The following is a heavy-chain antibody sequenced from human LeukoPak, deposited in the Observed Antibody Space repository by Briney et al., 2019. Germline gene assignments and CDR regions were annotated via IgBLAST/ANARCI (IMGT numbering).Heavy chain of an antibody. D-gene: IGHD2-2*01. J-gene: IGHJ6*04. Sequence: GASVKVSCKASGYTFTGYYMHRVRQAPGQGLEWMGWINPNSGGTNYAQKFQGWVAMTRDTSISTAYMELSRLRSDDTAVYYCARGGSSSTSCYSGSYYYYYYGMDVWGKGTTVTVSS. CDR1: GYTFTGYY. CDR3: ARGGSSSTSCYSGSYYYYYYGMDV. CDR2: INPNSGGT. V-gene: IGHV1-2*04.